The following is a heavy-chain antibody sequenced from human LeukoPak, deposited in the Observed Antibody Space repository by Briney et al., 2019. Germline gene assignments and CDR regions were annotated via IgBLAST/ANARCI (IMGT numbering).Heavy chain of an antibody. CDR3: ANWYYYDSSGYPRYRGY. CDR2: ISGSGGST. CDR1: GFTFSSYA. Sequence: PGGSLRLSCAASGFTFSSYAMSWVRQAPGKGLEWVSAISGSGGSTYYADSVKGRFTISRDNSKNTLYLQMNSLRAEDTAVYYCANWYYYDSSGYPRYRGYWGQGTLVTVSS. V-gene: IGHV3-23*01. D-gene: IGHD3-22*01. J-gene: IGHJ4*02.